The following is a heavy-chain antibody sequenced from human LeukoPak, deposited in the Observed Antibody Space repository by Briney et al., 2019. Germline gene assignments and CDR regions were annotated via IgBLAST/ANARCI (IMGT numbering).Heavy chain of an antibody. CDR3: AELGITMIGGV. J-gene: IGHJ6*04. D-gene: IGHD3-10*02. CDR2: ISSSTTTI. V-gene: IGHV3-48*01. CDR1: GFSFSSYS. Sequence: GGSLRLSCAASGFSFSSYSMNWVRQAPGKGLEWVSYISSSTTTIYYADSVKGRFTISRDNAKNSLYLQMNSLRAEDTAVYYCAELGITMIGGVWGKGTTVTISS.